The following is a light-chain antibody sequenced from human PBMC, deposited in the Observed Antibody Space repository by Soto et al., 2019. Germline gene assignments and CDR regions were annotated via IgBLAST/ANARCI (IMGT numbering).Light chain of an antibody. J-gene: IGKJ4*01. Sequence: EIGLTQSPDTLSLSPGERATLSCRASQSVRSNYLAWYQQKPGQAPRFLIYDASSRATGIPDRFSGSGSGTDFTLTISRLEPEDFAVYYCQQYGSTPLTFGGGTKV. CDR3: QQYGSTPLT. CDR2: DAS. CDR1: QSVRSNY. V-gene: IGKV3-20*01.